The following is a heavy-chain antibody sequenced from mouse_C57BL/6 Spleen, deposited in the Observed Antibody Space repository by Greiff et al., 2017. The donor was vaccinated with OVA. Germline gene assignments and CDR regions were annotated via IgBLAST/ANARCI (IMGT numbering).Heavy chain of an antibody. CDR2: IISGGDYI. V-gene: IGHV5-9-1*02. CDR3: TRIYYDYDGGFAY. J-gene: IGHJ3*01. Sequence: EVKLVESGAGLVKPGGSLKLSCPASGFTFSSYAMSWVRQTPEKRLEWVAYIISGGDYIYYADTVKGRFTISRDNARNTLYLQMSSLKSEDTAMYYCTRIYYDYDGGFAYWGQGTLVTVSA. CDR1: GFTFSSYA. D-gene: IGHD2-4*01.